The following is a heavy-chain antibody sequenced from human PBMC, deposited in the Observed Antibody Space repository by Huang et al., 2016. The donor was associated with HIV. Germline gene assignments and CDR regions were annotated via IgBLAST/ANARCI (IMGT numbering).Heavy chain of an antibody. Sequence: QVQLVQSGAEVKKPGSSVKVSCKASGGTFSSYAISWVRQAPGQGLDWMGGILPIFGTANSAQKFQGRVTITADESTSTAYMELSSLRSEDTAVYYCARARGYYDSSVSYYFDYWGQGTLVTVSS. CDR3: ARARGYYDSSVSYYFDY. J-gene: IGHJ4*02. V-gene: IGHV1-69*13. D-gene: IGHD3-22*01. CDR1: GGTFSSYA. CDR2: ILPIFGTA.